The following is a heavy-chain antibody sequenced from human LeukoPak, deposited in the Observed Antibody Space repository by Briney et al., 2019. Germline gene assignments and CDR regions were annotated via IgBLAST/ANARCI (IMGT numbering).Heavy chain of an antibody. Sequence: PGGSLRLSCAASGFTSSTYTMNWVRQGPGKGLEWVSSIRSYTNNIYYADSVKGRFTISRDNAKNSLYLQMNSLRAEDTAVYYCARIGHLWGGWYNNEKDSNGMDVWGQGTTVTVSS. V-gene: IGHV3-21*01. J-gene: IGHJ6*02. CDR1: GFTSSTYT. D-gene: IGHD6-19*01. CDR3: ARIGHLWGGWYNNEKDSNGMDV. CDR2: IRSYTNNI.